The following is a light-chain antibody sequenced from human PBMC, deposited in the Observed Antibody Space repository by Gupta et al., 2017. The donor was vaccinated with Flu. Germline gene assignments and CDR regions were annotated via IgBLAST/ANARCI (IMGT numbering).Light chain of an antibody. CDR3: LQHNSYPRT. CDR1: QGIRND. J-gene: IGKJ1*01. CDR2: AAS. Sequence: DTKRTHSPAPPSASVGDRVTITCRASQGIRNDLGWYQQKPGKAPKRLIYAASSMQSGVPSRFSGSGSGTEFTLTISSLQPEDFATYYCLQHNSYPRTFGQGTKVEIK. V-gene: IGKV1-17*01.